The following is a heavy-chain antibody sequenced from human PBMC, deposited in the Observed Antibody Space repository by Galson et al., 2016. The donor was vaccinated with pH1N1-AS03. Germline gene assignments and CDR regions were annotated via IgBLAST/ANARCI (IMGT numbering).Heavy chain of an antibody. Sequence: ETLSLTCTVSGASINSGFDYWGWIRQPPGKGLEWIASIYDSVSTYYHPSLKSRVTISLDPSKNHFSLTLNSVTAADTAVYYCARLGLRDNNGYYGSGYDYYDKWGQGILVTVSS. V-gene: IGHV4-39*07. D-gene: IGHD3-10*01. CDR2: IYDSVST. CDR1: GASINSGFDY. J-gene: IGHJ4*02. CDR3: ARLGLRDNNGYYGSGYDYYDK.